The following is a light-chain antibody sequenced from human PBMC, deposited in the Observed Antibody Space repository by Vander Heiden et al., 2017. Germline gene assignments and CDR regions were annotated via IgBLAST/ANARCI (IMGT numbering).Light chain of an antibody. V-gene: IGKV1-39*01. Sequence: DIQLTQSPSYLSESVGDRVTITCRASQSMHSYLNWYQQRPGEAPKLLIYAASSLQGGVPSRFSGSASGTDFTLTISSLQPEDFATYYCQQSYSTPLTFCGGTNVEIK. CDR3: QQSYSTPLT. CDR1: QSMHSY. CDR2: AAS. J-gene: IGKJ4*01.